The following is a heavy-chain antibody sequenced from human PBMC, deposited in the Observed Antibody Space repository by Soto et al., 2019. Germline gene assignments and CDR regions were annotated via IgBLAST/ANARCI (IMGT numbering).Heavy chain of an antibody. CDR3: ARGPTDYYDNSANYFLDY. V-gene: IGHV1-18*01. D-gene: IGHD3-22*01. Sequence: GASVKVSCKASGYTFITYGVGWVRQAPGQGLDWLGWISTYNGNTRYAERLQGRVTMTTDTTTNTAYMELRNLRSDDTAVYYCARGPTDYYDNSANYFLDYWGQGTLVTVSS. J-gene: IGHJ4*02. CDR1: GYTFITYG. CDR2: ISTYNGNT.